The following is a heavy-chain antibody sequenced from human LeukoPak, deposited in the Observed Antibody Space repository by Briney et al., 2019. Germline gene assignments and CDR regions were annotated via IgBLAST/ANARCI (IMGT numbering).Heavy chain of an antibody. J-gene: IGHJ3*02. V-gene: IGHV3-23*01. CDR1: GFTFSSYG. Sequence: GGSLRLSCAASGFTFSSYGMHWVRQAPGKGLEWVSAISGSGGSTYYADSVKGRFTISRDNSKNTLYLQMNSLRAEDTAVYYCARMRSAVAGTLGIRGFDIWGQGTMVTVSS. D-gene: IGHD6-19*01. CDR2: ISGSGGST. CDR3: ARMRSAVAGTLGIRGFDI.